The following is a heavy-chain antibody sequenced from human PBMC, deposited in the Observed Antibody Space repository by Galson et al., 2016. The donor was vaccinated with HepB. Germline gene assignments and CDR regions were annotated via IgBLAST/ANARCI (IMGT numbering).Heavy chain of an antibody. CDR3: ARPIEPYSSSWYHAFDI. J-gene: IGHJ3*02. Sequence: SVKVSCKASGYTFTSYAMHWVRQAPGQRLEWMGWINAGNGNTKYSQKFQGRVTITRDTSASAAYMELSSLRSEDTAVYYCARPIEPYSSSWYHAFDIWGQGTMVTVSS. V-gene: IGHV1-3*01. D-gene: IGHD6-13*01. CDR2: INAGNGNT. CDR1: GYTFTSYA.